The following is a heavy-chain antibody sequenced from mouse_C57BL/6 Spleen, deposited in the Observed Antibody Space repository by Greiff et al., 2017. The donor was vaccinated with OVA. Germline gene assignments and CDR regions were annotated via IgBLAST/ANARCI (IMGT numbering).Heavy chain of an antibody. Sequence: VQLQQSGAELVKPGASVKISCKASGYAFSGYCMNWVKQRPGKGLEWIGQIYPGDGDNNYNGKFKGKGTLTADKSSSTSYMRLSSLASEEAAVYFGAKGGGDYALAYWGQGTLVTVSA. CDR3: AKGGGDYALAY. CDR1: GYAFSGYC. D-gene: IGHD1-1*02. J-gene: IGHJ3*01. V-gene: IGHV1-80*01. CDR2: IYPGDGDN.